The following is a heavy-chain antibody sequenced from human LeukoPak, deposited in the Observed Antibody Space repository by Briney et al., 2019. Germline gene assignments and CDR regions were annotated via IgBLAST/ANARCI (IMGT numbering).Heavy chain of an antibody. CDR3: AKDEKTYYYDSSGYPFQVSPFDY. CDR1: GYTFTSYG. Sequence: ASVKVSCKASGYTFTSYGISWVRQAPGQGLEWMGWISAYNGNTNYAQKLQGRVTMTTDTSTSTAYMELRSLRSDDTAVYYCAKDEKTYYYDSSGYPFQVSPFDYWGQGTLVTVSS. V-gene: IGHV1-18*01. J-gene: IGHJ4*02. D-gene: IGHD3-22*01. CDR2: ISAYNGNT.